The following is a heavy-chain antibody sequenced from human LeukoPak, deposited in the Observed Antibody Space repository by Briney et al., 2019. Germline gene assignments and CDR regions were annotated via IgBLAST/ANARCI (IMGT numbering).Heavy chain of an antibody. D-gene: IGHD6-6*01. J-gene: IGHJ6*03. CDR3: ARLPSLAARPSYYMDV. CDR1: GASIRSSTYY. CDR2: IYSSGGT. V-gene: IGHV4-39*07. Sequence: SETLSLACIASGASIRSSTYYWGWIRQPPEKGLEWIGNIYSSGGTYYNPSLKSRLTMSIDTSKNQFSLKLTSVTAADTAVYYCARLPSLAARPSYYMDVWGKGTTVTVSS.